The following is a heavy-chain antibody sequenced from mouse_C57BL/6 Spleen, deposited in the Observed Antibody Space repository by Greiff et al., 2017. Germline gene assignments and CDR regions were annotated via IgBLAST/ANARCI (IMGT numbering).Heavy chain of an antibody. CDR3: ANIDGSRRYFDV. D-gene: IGHD2-3*01. Sequence: EVQVVQPGPELVKPGASVKISCKASGYTFTDYYMHWVKQSPGQSLEWIGDINPNNGGTSYNQKIKGKATLTVDKSSSAAYMELRSLTSEASAVYYGANIDGSRRYFDVWGKGTTVTVSS. CDR2: INPNNGGT. J-gene: IGHJ1*03. CDR1: GYTFTDYY. V-gene: IGHV1-26*01.